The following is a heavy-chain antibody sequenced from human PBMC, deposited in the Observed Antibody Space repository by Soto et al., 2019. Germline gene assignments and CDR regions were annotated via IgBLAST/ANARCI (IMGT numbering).Heavy chain of an antibody. CDR3: ARGGGVGVAGSAAFDM. CDR1: GYPVTAYY. J-gene: IGHJ3*02. D-gene: IGHD3-3*01. CDR2: INPATGAA. V-gene: IGHV1-46*01. Sequence: QLHLVQSGAVVKKPGASVTVSCSASGYPVTAYYMHWVRQAPGRGLEWMGVINPATGAAKYTQTSQGRVTMTRETSTSTVFMELSGLTSEDTAVFYCARGGGVGVAGSAAFDMWGQGTLVTVSS.